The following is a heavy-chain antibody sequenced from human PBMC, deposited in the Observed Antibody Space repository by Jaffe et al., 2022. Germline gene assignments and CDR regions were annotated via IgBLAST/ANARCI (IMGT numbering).Heavy chain of an antibody. CDR2: INHSGST. J-gene: IGHJ5*02. Sequence: QVQLQQWGAGLLKPSETLSLTCAVYGGSFSGYYWSWIRQPPGKGLEWIGEINHSGSTNYNPSLKSRVTISVDTSKNQFSLKLSSVTAADTAVYYCARGHVLLWFGELFGWFDPWGQGTLVTVSS. CDR1: GGSFSGYY. D-gene: IGHD3-10*01. CDR3: ARGHVLLWFGELFGWFDP. V-gene: IGHV4-34*01.